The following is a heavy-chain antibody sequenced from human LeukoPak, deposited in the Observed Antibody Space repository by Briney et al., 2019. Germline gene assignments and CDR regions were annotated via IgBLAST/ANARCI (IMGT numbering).Heavy chain of an antibody. CDR3: ARVGSIAAAGTPFSGY. D-gene: IGHD6-13*01. CDR2: ISAYNGNT. Sequence: ASVKVSCKASGYTFTSYGISWVRQAPGQGLEWMGWISAYNGNTNYAQELQGRVTITTDTSTSTAYMELRSLRSDDTAVYYCARVGSIAAAGTPFSGYWGQGTLVTVSS. V-gene: IGHV1-18*01. CDR1: GYTFTSYG. J-gene: IGHJ4*02.